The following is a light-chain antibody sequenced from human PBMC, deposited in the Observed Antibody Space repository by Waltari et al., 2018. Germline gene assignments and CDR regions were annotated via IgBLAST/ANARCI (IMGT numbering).Light chain of an antibody. V-gene: IGKV3-15*01. CDR1: QSVFSN. J-gene: IGKJ5*01. CDR2: EAS. Sequence: EIVMTQSPATLSVSPGERATPPCRASQSVFSNVAWYQQKPGQAPRLLMYEASIRATGISAKFRGSGSGTEXTLTISSVQSEDFAVYYCQQYNRWPPXTFGQGXRLEIK. CDR3: QQYNRWPPXT.